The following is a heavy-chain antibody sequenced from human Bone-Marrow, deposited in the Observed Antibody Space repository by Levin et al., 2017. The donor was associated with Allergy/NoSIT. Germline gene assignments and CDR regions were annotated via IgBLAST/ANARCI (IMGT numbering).Heavy chain of an antibody. D-gene: IGHD3-22*01. J-gene: IGHJ4*02. CDR1: GFIFSSYW. CDR3: ARDPYYDTSGFYSQKFDF. CDR2: INSDGRST. V-gene: IGHV3-74*01. Sequence: GGSLRLSCAASGFIFSSYWMHWVRQVPGEGMVWVSSINSDGRSTSYADSVKGRFTISRDNAKNTLYLQMNSLRVEDTAVYYCARDPYYDTSGFYSQKFDFWGQGTLVTVSS.